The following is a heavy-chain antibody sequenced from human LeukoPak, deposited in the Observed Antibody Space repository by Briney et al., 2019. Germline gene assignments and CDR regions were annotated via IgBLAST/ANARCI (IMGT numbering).Heavy chain of an antibody. D-gene: IGHD1-14*01. CDR3: ARAWRYTDWFDP. CDR2: INPSDDST. V-gene: IGHV1-46*01. J-gene: IGHJ5*02. Sequence: ASVKVSCKASGYTFTNFYMHWVRQAPGQGLEWMGIINPSDDSTIYAQKFQGRVTVTRDTSTSTVYMELSSLRSEDTAFYYCARAWRYTDWFDPWGQGTLVTVSS. CDR1: GYTFTNFY.